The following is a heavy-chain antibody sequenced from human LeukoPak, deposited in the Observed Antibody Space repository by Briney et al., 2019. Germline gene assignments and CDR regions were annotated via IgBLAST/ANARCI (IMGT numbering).Heavy chain of an antibody. CDR1: GLTFSSDW. V-gene: IGHV3-74*01. CDR3: ARGGGLDV. D-gene: IGHD3-16*01. CDR2: INSDASTI. J-gene: IGHJ6*02. Sequence: PGGSLRLSCAASGLTFSSDWMHWVRHVPGKGLVWVSRINSDASTINYADSVKGRFTISRDNAKNTLYLQMSNLRAEDTAVYFCARGGGLDVWGQGATVTVSS.